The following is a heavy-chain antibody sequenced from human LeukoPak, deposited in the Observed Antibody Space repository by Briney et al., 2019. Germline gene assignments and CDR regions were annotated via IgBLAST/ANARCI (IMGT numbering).Heavy chain of an antibody. CDR2: IYYSGST. CDR3: ARVGRYYDFWSGGYYFDY. D-gene: IGHD3-3*01. V-gene: IGHV4-39*07. CDR1: GGSISSSRYY. Sequence: SETLSLTCTVSGGSISSSRYYWGWIRQPPGKGLEWIGSIYYSGSTYYNPSLKSRVTISVDTSKNQFSLKLSSVTAADTAVYYCARVGRYYDFWSGGYYFDYWGQGTLVTVSS. J-gene: IGHJ4*02.